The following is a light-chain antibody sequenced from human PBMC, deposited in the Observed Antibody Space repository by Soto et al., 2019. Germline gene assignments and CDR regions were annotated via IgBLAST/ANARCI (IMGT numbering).Light chain of an antibody. Sequence: QSVLTQPPSASGTPGQRVTISCSGSNSNIGTNTINWYQQLPGTAPKLLIHSNDVRPPGVPDRFSGSKSGTSASLAISGLQSEDEADYYCEAWDDSRYGAVFGGGTKVTVL. CDR3: EAWDDSRYGAV. CDR2: SND. J-gene: IGLJ2*01. V-gene: IGLV1-44*01. CDR1: NSNIGTNT.